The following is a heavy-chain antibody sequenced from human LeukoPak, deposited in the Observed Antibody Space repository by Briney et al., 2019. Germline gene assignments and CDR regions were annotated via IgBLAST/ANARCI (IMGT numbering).Heavy chain of an antibody. CDR1: GYTFTGYY. CDR2: INPNSGGT. V-gene: IGHV1-2*02. CDR3: ARWQDIVVVPAAILAYYYGMDV. J-gene: IGHJ6*02. D-gene: IGHD2-2*01. Sequence: ASVKVSCKASGYTFTGYYMHWVRQAPGQGLDWMGWINPNSGGTNYAQKFQGRVTMTRDTSISTAYMELSRLRSDDTAVYYCARWQDIVVVPAAILAYYYGMDVWGQGTTVTVSS.